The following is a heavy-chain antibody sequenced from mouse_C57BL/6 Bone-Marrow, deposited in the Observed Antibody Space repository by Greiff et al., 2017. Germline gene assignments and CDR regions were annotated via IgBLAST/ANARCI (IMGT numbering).Heavy chain of an antibody. CDR3: ARWGRAQATSWFAY. D-gene: IGHD3-2*02. CDR1: GYTFTSYW. Sequence: LVESGAELVMPGASVKLSCKASGYTFTSYWMHWVKQRPGQGLEWIGEIDPSDSYTNYNQKFKGKSTLTVDKSSSTAYMQLSSLTSEDSAVYYCARWGRAQATSWFAYWGQGTLVTVSA. CDR2: IDPSDSYT. V-gene: IGHV1-69*01. J-gene: IGHJ3*01.